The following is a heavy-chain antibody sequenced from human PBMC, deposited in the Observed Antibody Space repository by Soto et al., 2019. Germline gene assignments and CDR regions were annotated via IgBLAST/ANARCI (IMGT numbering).Heavy chain of an antibody. V-gene: IGHV3-74*01. Sequence: GGSLRLSCAASGFTLTASWMFWVRQAPEKGLVWISRISPDGTTTSYADSVKGRFTISRDNAKNTVYLQMNSLRAEDTAVYYCARDLGSSPGYWGQGTLVTVSS. CDR2: ISPDGTTT. CDR3: ARDLGSSPGY. J-gene: IGHJ4*02. D-gene: IGHD6-6*01. CDR1: GFTLTASW.